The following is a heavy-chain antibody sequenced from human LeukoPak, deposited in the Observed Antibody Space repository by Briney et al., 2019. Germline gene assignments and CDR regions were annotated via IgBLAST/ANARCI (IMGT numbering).Heavy chain of an antibody. V-gene: IGHV1-18*01. CDR1: GYTFTSYG. CDR3: ARLVRFLDYYYYMDV. D-gene: IGHD3-3*01. J-gene: IGHJ6*03. Sequence: GASVKVSCKASGYTFTSYGISWVRQAPGQGLEWMGWISAYNGNTNYAQKLQGRVTMTTDTSTSTAYMELRSLRSDDTAVYYCARLVRFLDYYYYMDVWGKGTTVTVSS. CDR2: ISAYNGNT.